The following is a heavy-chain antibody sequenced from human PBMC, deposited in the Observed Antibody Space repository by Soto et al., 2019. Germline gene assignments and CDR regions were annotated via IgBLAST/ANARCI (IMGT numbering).Heavy chain of an antibody. CDR2: IWYDGSNK. D-gene: IGHD3-10*01. J-gene: IGHJ6*02. Sequence: QVQLVESGGGVVQPGRSLRLSCAASGFTFSSYGMHWVRQAPGKGLEWVAVIWYDGSNKYYADSVKGRFTISRDNSKNTLYLQMNSLRAEDTAVYYCARPLLWLASDRKPPLLGGMDVWGQGTTVTVSS. CDR1: GFTFSSYG. V-gene: IGHV3-33*01. CDR3: ARPLLWLASDRKPPLLGGMDV.